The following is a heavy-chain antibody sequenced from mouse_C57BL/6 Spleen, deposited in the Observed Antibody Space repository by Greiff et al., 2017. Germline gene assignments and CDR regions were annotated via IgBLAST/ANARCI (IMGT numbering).Heavy chain of an antibody. Sequence: QVQLQPGAALVKPGASVKMSCKASGYTFTSYWITWVKQRPGQGLEWIGDIYPGSGSTNYNEKFKSKATLTVDTSSSTAYMQLSSLTSEDSAVYYCARGDYGSKRGFAYWGQGTLVTVSA. CDR2: IYPGSGST. D-gene: IGHD1-1*01. CDR1: GYTFTSYW. J-gene: IGHJ3*01. CDR3: ARGDYGSKRGFAY. V-gene: IGHV1-55*01.